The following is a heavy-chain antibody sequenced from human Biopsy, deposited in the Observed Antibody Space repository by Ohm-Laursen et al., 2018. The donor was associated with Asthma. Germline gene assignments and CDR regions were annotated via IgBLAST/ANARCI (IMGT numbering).Heavy chain of an antibody. J-gene: IGHJ3*02. CDR3: ARDGGLTSYPGTFHI. V-gene: IGHV3-30-3*01. CDR2: ISYDGSNK. CDR1: GFTFSSYA. D-gene: IGHD1-1*01. Sequence: SLRLSCAASGFTFSSYAMHWVRQAPGKGLEWVAVISYDGSNKYYADSVKGRFTISRDNSKNTLYLQMNSLRAEDTAVYYCARDGGLTSYPGTFHIWGQGTMVTVSS.